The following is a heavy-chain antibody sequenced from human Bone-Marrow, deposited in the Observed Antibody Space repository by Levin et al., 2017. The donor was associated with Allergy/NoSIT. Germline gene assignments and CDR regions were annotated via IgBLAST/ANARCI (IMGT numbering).Heavy chain of an antibody. CDR2: ISSSSSYI. J-gene: IGHJ6*02. CDR3: ARGGVYYDSSGYYYGGPPNYYYYYGMDV. CDR1: GFTFSSYS. D-gene: IGHD3-22*01. V-gene: IGHV3-21*01. Sequence: RGESLKISCAASGFTFSSYSMNWVRQAPGKGLEWVSSISSSSSYIYYADSVKGRFTISRDNAKNSLYLQMNSLRAEDTAVYYCARGGVYYDSSGYYYGGPPNYYYYYGMDVWGQGTTVTVSS.